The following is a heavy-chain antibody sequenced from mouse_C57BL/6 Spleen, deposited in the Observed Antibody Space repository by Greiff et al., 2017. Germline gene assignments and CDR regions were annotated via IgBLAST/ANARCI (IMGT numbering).Heavy chain of an antibody. D-gene: IGHD2-4*01. J-gene: IGHJ4*01. V-gene: IGHV3-6*01. CDR2: ISYDGSN. Sequence: EVQLVESGPGLVKPSQSLSLTCSVTGYSITSGYYWNWIRQFPGNKLEWMGYISYDGSNNYNPSLKNRISITRDTSKNQFFLKLNSVTTEDTATYYCAGLRRNGYAMDYWGQGTSVTVSS. CDR1: GYSITSGYY. CDR3: AGLRRNGYAMDY.